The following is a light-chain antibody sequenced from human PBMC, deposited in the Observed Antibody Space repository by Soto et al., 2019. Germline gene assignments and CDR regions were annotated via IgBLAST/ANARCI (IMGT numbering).Light chain of an antibody. Sequence: EIVLTQSPGTLSLSPGERATLSCRVSHSVSSSYLAWYQQKPGRAPRLLIYGAGSRATGIPDRFSGSGSGKDLKLTIYRLEVDDFAADYCQPYRSCRRTFGPGTQVDIK. CDR1: HSVSSSY. CDR2: GAG. CDR3: QPYRSCRRT. J-gene: IGKJ1*01. V-gene: IGKV3-20*01.